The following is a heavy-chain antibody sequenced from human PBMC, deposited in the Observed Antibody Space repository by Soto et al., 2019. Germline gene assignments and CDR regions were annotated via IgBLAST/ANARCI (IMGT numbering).Heavy chain of an antibody. V-gene: IGHV1-24*01. J-gene: IGHJ6*02. CDR2: FDPEDGET. CDR1: GYTLTELS. D-gene: IGHD6-25*01. CDR3: ATDLTPAAPYYYGMDV. Sequence: ASVKVSCKVSGYTLTELSMHWVRQAPGKGLEWMGGFDPEDGETIYAQKFQGRVTMTEDTSTDTAYMELSSLRSEDTAVYYCATDLTPAAPYYYGMDVWVQGTTVTVSS.